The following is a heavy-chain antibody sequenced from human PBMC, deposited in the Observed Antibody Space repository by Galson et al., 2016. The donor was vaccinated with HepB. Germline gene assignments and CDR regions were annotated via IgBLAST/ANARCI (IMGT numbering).Heavy chain of an antibody. CDR1: GFTFTSYA. CDR2: ISGSGDST. J-gene: IGHJ4*02. V-gene: IGHV3-23*01. Sequence: SLRLSCAASGFTFTSYAMSWVRQAPGKGLEWVSSISGSGDSTYYADSVKGRFTISRDNSKYTLFLQMNSLRAEDTALYYCAKEFGLGITSFDYWGQGILVTVSS. CDR3: AKEFGLGITSFDY. D-gene: IGHD3-10*01.